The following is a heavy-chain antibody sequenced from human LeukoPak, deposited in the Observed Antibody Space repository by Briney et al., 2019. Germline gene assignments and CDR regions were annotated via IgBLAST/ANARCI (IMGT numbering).Heavy chain of an antibody. CDR2: SSGSGGST. Sequence: GGSLRLSCAASGFILSSNAMNWVRQAPGKGLEWVSGSSGSGGSTYYADSVKGRFTISRDKSKNTLYLLMISLRAEDTAVYYCAIRKQQVVPPRAYPYYYGMDVWGQGTTVTVSS. J-gene: IGHJ6*02. V-gene: IGHV3-23*01. CDR1: GFILSSNA. D-gene: IGHD6-13*01. CDR3: AIRKQQVVPPRAYPYYYGMDV.